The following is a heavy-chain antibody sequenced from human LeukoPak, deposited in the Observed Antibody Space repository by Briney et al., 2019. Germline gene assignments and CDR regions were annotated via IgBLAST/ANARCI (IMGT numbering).Heavy chain of an antibody. J-gene: IGHJ4*02. CDR1: GFSVRSNY. CDR2: IYSDGSI. D-gene: IGHD3-10*01. V-gene: IGHV3-53*01. CDR3: ARDPGGEKNDY. Sequence: GGALRLSCAASGFSVRSNYISWVRQAPGKGLEWVSMIYSDGSIFHADSVKGRFTMSRDNSRNTLDLQMNSLRAEDTAVYYCARDPGGEKNDYWGQGTLVTVSS.